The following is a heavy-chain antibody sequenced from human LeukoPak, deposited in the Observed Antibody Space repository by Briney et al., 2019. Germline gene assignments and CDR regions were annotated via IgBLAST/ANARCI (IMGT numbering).Heavy chain of an antibody. CDR1: GFSFSDYV. J-gene: IGHJ4*02. D-gene: IGHD2-15*01. CDR3: ARAGDLKYCSGGSCYSVDY. CDR2: ISKDGGTK. Sequence: PGGSLRLSCAASGFSFSDYVIHWVRQAPGKGLDWVAVISKDGGTKYYADSVKGRLTISRDNSKNMLYLQMNSLRPEDTAVYYCARAGDLKYCSGGSCYSVDYWGQGTLVTVSS. V-gene: IGHV3-30-3*01.